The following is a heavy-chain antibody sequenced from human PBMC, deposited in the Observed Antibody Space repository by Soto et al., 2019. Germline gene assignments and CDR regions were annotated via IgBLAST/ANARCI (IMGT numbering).Heavy chain of an antibody. J-gene: IGHJ4*02. CDR2: IRQDGGEK. CDR1: GFTFSAYW. CDR3: ARDRTVTPGIDH. D-gene: IGHD4-17*01. V-gene: IGHV3-7*01. Sequence: EVQLVESGGALVQLGGSLRLSCAASGFTFSAYWMTWVRQAPGKGLEWVANIRQDGGEKNYVDSVKGRFTISRDNAKNSLYLLMNSLRADDTAEYYCARDRTVTPGIDHWGQRTLVTVSS.